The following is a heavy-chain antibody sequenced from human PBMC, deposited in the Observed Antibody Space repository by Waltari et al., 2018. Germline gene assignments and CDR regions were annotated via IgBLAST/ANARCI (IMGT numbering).Heavy chain of an antibody. J-gene: IGHJ3*02. V-gene: IGHV1-2*02. Sequence: QVQLVQSGAEVKKPGASVKVSCKASGYTFTGYYMHWVRQAPGQGLEWMGWINPNSGGTNYAQKFQGRVTMTRDTSISTAYMELSRLRSDDTAVYYCARAHCSSTSCYSAFDIWGQGTMVTVSS. CDR3: ARAHCSSTSCYSAFDI. CDR1: GYTFTGYY. D-gene: IGHD2-2*01. CDR2: INPNSGGT.